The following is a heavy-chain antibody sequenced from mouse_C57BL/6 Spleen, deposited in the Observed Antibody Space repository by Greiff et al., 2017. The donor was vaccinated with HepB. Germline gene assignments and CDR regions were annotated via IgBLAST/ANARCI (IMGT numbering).Heavy chain of an antibody. CDR3: ARELYDYDGDWYFDV. V-gene: IGHV14-2*01. CDR1: GFNIKDYY. D-gene: IGHD2-4*01. J-gene: IGHJ1*03. Sequence: EVQLVESGAELVKPGASVKLSCTASGFNIKDYYMHWVKQRTEQGLEWIGRIDPEDGETKYAPKFQGKATITADTSSNTAYLQLSRLTSEDTAVYYCARELYDYDGDWYFDVWGTGTTVTVSS. CDR2: IDPEDGET.